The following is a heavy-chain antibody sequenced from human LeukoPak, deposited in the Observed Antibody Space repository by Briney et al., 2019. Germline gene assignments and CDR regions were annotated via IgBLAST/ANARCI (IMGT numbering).Heavy chain of an antibody. Sequence: ASVKVSCKASGYTFTDYYIHWVRQAPGQGLEWMGWINPNSGGTNYAQKFQGRVTMTRDTSISTSYMELSRLRSDDTALYYCARTAAVTYYYYMDVWGKGTTVTVSS. V-gene: IGHV1-2*02. CDR3: ARTAAVTYYYYMDV. CDR1: GYTFTDYY. J-gene: IGHJ6*03. CDR2: INPNSGGT. D-gene: IGHD6-13*01.